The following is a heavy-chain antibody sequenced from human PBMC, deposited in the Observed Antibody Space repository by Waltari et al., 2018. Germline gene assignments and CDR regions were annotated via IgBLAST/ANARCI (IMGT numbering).Heavy chain of an antibody. J-gene: IGHJ4*02. D-gene: IGHD6-19*01. Sequence: EVQVVESGGGLVQPGGSLKLPCATSGFSFSGFSIHWVRQTSGKGLEWVGRIRREPYNYATAYSASVKGRFTISRDDSKNTAFLQMNSLMTEDTAVYYCSGGEVTGTDFWGQGTLVTVSS. CDR1: GFSFSGFS. CDR2: IRREPYNYAT. CDR3: SGGEVTGTDF. V-gene: IGHV3-73*01.